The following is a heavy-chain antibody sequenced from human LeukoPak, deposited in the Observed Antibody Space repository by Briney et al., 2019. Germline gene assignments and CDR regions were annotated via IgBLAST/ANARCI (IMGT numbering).Heavy chain of an antibody. CDR2: INHSGST. Sequence: SETLSLTCAVYGGSFSGYYWSWIRQPPGKGLEWIGEINHSGSTNYNPSLKSRVTISVDTSKNQFSLKLSSVTAADTAVYYCARGLEVPAARRGGFWFDPWGQGTLVTVSS. V-gene: IGHV4-34*01. CDR3: ARGLEVPAARRGGFWFDP. CDR1: GGSFSGYY. J-gene: IGHJ5*02. D-gene: IGHD2-2*01.